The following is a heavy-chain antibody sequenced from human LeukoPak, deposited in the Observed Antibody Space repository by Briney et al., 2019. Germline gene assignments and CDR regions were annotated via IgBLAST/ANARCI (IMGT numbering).Heavy chain of an antibody. D-gene: IGHD3-22*01. CDR2: ISGGSEDT. CDR1: GFTFGGYA. J-gene: IGHJ4*02. Sequence: PGGSLRLSCTASGFTFGGYAMSWVRQAPGKGLQWVSSISGGSEDTYYADSVKGRFTISRDNSKDTLYLQMNSLRAEDTAVYYCAKSSIFYDSSGYYVGEKYYFDYWGQGTLVTVSS. V-gene: IGHV3-23*01. CDR3: AKSSIFYDSSGYYVGEKYYFDY.